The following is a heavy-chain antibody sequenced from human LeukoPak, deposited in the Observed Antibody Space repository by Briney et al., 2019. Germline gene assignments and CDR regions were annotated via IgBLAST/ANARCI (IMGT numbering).Heavy chain of an antibody. CDR1: GFSLSTTGVA. J-gene: IGHJ4*02. Sequence: SGPTLVKPTQTLTLTCTFSGFSLSTTGVAVGWIRQPPGKALEWLALIYWDNDKRYSPSLKSRLTITKDTSKNQVVLTMTNMDPVDTATYYCAPLKGDIVVDSHWGQGTLVTVSS. V-gene: IGHV2-5*02. D-gene: IGHD3-22*01. CDR3: APLKGDIVVDSH. CDR2: IYWDNDK.